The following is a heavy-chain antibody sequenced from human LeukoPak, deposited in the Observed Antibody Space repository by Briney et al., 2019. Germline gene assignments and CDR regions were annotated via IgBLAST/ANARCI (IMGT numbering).Heavy chain of an antibody. V-gene: IGHV4-39*01. J-gene: IGHJ4*02. CDR1: GGSVSTIASY. Sequence: PSETLCLTCTVSGGSVSTIASYWGWIRQPPGKGLEYLGYIYNGEATYYNPSLKSRVTISVDTSKNQFSLRLTSVTAADTAVYYCVRLVGVPPAVDNWGQGTLVTVSS. CDR2: IYNGEAT. CDR3: VRLVGVPPAVDN. D-gene: IGHD2-2*01.